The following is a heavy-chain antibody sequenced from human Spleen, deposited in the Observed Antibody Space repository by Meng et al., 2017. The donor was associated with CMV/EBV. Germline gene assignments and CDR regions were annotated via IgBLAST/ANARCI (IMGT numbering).Heavy chain of an antibody. D-gene: IGHD1-26*01. CDR2: IFNAGSA. J-gene: IGHJ5*02. Sequence: SETLSLTCIVSGGSINSYYWSWMRQPPGKGLEWIGQIFNAGSATYNPSLKSRVTISADTSKNQFSLKLASVTAADTAVYFCVAYLVGIGGRGSWGQGTLVTVSS. V-gene: IGHV4-59*03. CDR1: GGSINSYY. CDR3: VAYLVGIGGRGS.